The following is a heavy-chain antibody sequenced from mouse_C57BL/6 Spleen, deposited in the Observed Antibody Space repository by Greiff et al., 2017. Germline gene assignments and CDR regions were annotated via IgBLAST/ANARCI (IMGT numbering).Heavy chain of an antibody. CDR1: GYAFSSSW. V-gene: IGHV1-82*01. J-gene: IGHJ1*03. CDR2: IYPGDGDT. Sequence: QVQLQQSGPELVKPGASVKISCKASGYAFSSSWMNWVKQRPGKGLEWLGRIYPGDGDTNYNGKFKGKATLTANKSSSKAYMQLSSLTSEDSAVYFCARHGGTGYFDVWGTGTTVTVSS. CDR3: ARHGGTGYFDV. D-gene: IGHD4-1*01.